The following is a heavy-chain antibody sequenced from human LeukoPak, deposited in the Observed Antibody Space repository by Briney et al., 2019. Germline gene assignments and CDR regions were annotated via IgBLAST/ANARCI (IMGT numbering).Heavy chain of an antibody. CDR3: VRWATSFDF. Sequence: PGGSLRLSCAASGFTLSDYWMSWVRQAPGKELEWVANINHNGSEKYCGDSVTGRFTISRDNAKNSLYLQMNNLRAEDSAVYYCVRWATSFDFWGQGTLVTVSS. D-gene: IGHD6-6*01. CDR1: GFTLSDYW. CDR2: INHNGSEK. V-gene: IGHV3-7*01. J-gene: IGHJ4*02.